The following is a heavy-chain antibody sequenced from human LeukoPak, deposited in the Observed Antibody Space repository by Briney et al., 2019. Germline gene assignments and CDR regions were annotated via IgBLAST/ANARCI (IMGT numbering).Heavy chain of an antibody. J-gene: IGHJ3*02. V-gene: IGHV3-48*03. CDR2: ISSSGSTI. CDR1: GFTFSSYE. CDR3: ARGGFYYYDSSGYYYQSLTFDI. Sequence: PGGSLRLSCAASGFTFSSYEMNWVRQAPGKGLEWVSYISSSGSTIYYADSVKGRFTISRDNAKNSLYLQMNSLRAEDTAVYYCARGGFYYYDSSGYYYQSLTFDIWGQGTMVTVSS. D-gene: IGHD3-22*01.